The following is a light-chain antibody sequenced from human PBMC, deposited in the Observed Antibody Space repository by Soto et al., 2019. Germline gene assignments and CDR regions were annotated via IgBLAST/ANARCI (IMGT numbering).Light chain of an antibody. CDR2: DAS. J-gene: IGKJ1*01. CDR3: QQRSNWGWT. V-gene: IGKV3-11*01. CDR1: QSVSSY. Sequence: EIVLTQSPATLSLSPGERATLSCRASQSVSSYLAWYQQQPGQAPRLLIYDASNRATGIPARFSGSGSGTDFTLTISSLEPEDFTVYYCQQRSNWGWTFGQGT.